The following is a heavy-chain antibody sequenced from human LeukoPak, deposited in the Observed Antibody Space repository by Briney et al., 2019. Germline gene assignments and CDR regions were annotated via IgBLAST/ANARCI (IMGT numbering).Heavy chain of an antibody. CDR3: ARTMTTLPTHGELDL. CDR1: GYTFSNYV. Sequence: ASVKVSCKASGYTFSNYVLSWVRQAPGQGLEWMGRISTKTGDAVYAQKLQGRVTTTTDTSTSTAYMELRSLSSDDTAVYYCARTMTTLPTHGELDLWGQGTQVTVSS. J-gene: IGHJ5*02. D-gene: IGHD4-17*01. V-gene: IGHV1-18*01. CDR2: ISTKTGDA.